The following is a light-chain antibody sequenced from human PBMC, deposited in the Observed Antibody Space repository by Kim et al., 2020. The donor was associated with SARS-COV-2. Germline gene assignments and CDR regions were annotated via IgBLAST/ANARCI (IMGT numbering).Light chain of an antibody. CDR2: GAS. Sequence: EIVMTQSPAPLSVSPGERSTLSCRASQSVSSNLAWYQQKPDQAPRLLIYGASTRATSIPARFSGSGSGTEFTLTISSLQSEDFAVYYCEQYNNWPTYTFGQGTKLEIK. V-gene: IGKV3-15*01. CDR1: QSVSSN. CDR3: EQYNNWPTYT. J-gene: IGKJ2*01.